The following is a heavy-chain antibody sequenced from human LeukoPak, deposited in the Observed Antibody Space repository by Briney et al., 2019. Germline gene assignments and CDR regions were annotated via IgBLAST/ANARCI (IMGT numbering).Heavy chain of an antibody. D-gene: IGHD6-13*01. V-gene: IGHV3-30*04. CDR1: GFTFSSYA. J-gene: IGHJ4*02. CDR2: ISYDGSNK. Sequence: PGGSLRLSCAASGFTFSSYAMHWVRQAPGKGLEWVAVISYDGSNKYYADSVKGRFTISRDNSKNTLYLQMNSLRAEDTAVYYCATYSSSWDQGTLVTVSS. CDR3: ATYSSS.